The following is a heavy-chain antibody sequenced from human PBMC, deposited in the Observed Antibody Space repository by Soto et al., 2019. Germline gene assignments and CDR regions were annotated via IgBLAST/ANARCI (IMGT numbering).Heavy chain of an antibody. D-gene: IGHD6-19*01. CDR3: ARDGPGLSGWYGWFDP. CDR2: ISYDGSNK. Sequence: ESGGGVVQPGRSLRLSCAASGFTFSSYAMHWVRQAPGKGLEWVAVISYDGSNKYYADSVKGRFTISRDNSKNTLYLQMNSLRAEDTAVYYCARDGPGLSGWYGWFDPWGQGTLVTVSS. V-gene: IGHV3-30-3*01. J-gene: IGHJ5*02. CDR1: GFTFSSYA.